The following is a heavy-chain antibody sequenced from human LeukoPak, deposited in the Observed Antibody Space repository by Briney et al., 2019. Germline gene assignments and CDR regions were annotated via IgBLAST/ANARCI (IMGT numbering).Heavy chain of an antibody. Sequence: GGALRLSCVPCLCTFSNAWLSGVRRPRGRGGGGVGRIKEKTEGGPAEYAAPVKGRFTISRDDSKNTVFLQMNSLKTEDTAVYYCVTDASTYCSNGVCYTGGTFDYWGQGTLVTVSS. D-gene: IGHD2-8*01. CDR3: VTDASTYCSNGVCYTGGTFDY. CDR2: IKEKTEGGPA. J-gene: IGHJ4*02. V-gene: IGHV3-15*01. CDR1: LCTFSNAW.